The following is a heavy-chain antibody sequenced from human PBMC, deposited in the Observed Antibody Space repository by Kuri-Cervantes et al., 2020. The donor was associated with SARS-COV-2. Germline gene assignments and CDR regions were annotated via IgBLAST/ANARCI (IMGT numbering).Heavy chain of an antibody. CDR1: GGSISSGSYY. J-gene: IGHJ4*02. D-gene: IGHD1-26*01. CDR3: ARATHGGSYSFLYY. Sequence: SETLSLTCTVSGGSISSGSYYWSWIRQPAGKGLEWIGRIYTSGSTNYNPSLKSRVTISVDKSKNQFSLKLSSVNAADTAVYYCARATHGGSYSFLYYWGQGTLVTVSS. V-gene: IGHV4-61*02. CDR2: IYTSGST.